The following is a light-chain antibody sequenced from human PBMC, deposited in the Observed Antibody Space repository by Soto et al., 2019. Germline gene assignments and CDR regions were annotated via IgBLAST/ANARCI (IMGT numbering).Light chain of an antibody. J-gene: IGKJ4*01. CDR1: QSINTY. CDR3: QQSYSSPLT. V-gene: IGKV1-39*01. Sequence: DIQMTQSPSSLSASVGDRVTITCRASQSINTYLHWYQQKPGKAPNLLIYAASSLQSGVPSRFSGSGSGTDFTLSISSLQPEDFATYYWQQSYSSPLTFGGGPKVEIK. CDR2: AAS.